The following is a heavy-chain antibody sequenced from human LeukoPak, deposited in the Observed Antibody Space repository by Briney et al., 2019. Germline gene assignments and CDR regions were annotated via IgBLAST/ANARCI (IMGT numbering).Heavy chain of an antibody. Sequence: SETLSLNCTVSGGSISSSSYYWGWIRQPPGKGLEWIGSIYYSGSTYYNPSLKSRVTISVDTSKNQFSLKLSSVTAADTAVYYCARQIAMIVVDYWGQGTLVTVSS. CDR2: IYYSGST. V-gene: IGHV4-39*01. J-gene: IGHJ4*02. CDR1: GGSISSSSYY. CDR3: ARQIAMIVVDY. D-gene: IGHD3-22*01.